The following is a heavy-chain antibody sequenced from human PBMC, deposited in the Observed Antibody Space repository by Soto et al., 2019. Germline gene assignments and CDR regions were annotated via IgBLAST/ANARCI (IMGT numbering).Heavy chain of an antibody. CDR1: GFTFSSYA. Sequence: GGSLRLSCAASGFTFSSYAMHWVRQAPGKGLEWVAVISYDGSNKYYADSVKGRFTISRDNSKNTLYLQMNSLRAEDTAVYYCARGEDIVVVVAATGVGFDYWGQGTLVTVSS. J-gene: IGHJ4*02. CDR2: ISYDGSNK. CDR3: ARGEDIVVVVAATGVGFDY. V-gene: IGHV3-30-3*01. D-gene: IGHD2-15*01.